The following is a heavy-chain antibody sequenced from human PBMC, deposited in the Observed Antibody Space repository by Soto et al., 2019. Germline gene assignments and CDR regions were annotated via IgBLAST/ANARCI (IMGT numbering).Heavy chain of an antibody. Sequence: SVKVSCKASGGTFSSYAISWLRQAPGQGLEWMGGIIPIFGTANYAQKFQGRVTITADESTSTAYMELSSLRSEDTAVYYCARVVVVADTQYYYYGMDVWGQGTTVTVSS. D-gene: IGHD2-15*01. CDR3: ARVVVVADTQYYYYGMDV. V-gene: IGHV1-69*13. J-gene: IGHJ6*02. CDR1: GGTFSSYA. CDR2: IIPIFGTA.